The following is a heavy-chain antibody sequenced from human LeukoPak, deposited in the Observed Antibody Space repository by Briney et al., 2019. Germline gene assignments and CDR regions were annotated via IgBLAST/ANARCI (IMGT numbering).Heavy chain of an antibody. CDR2: ILTSGNTI. D-gene: IGHD5-18*01. CDR1: GFSFSSYE. Sequence: PGGSLRLFCAPSGFSFSSYEMKWVRLAPGKGLEWVSYILTSGNTIYSAHSAKGRFTISRDNSKNSVFLQMNSLRAEDTPVYYGVREGSPDTAMTPDALLMWGQGTIVTVSS. J-gene: IGHJ3*02. V-gene: IGHV3-48*03. CDR3: VREGSPDTAMTPDALLM.